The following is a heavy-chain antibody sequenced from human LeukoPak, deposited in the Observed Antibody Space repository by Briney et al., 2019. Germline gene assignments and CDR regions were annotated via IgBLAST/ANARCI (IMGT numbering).Heavy chain of an antibody. D-gene: IGHD3-10*01. CDR1: GGSFSGYY. CDR3: ARGRYSGNWFDP. J-gene: IGHJ5*02. V-gene: IGHV4-34*01. Sequence: PSETLSLTCAVYGGSFSGYYWSWIRRPPGKGLEWIGEINHSGSANYNPSLKSRVTISVDTSKNQFSLKLSSVTAADTAVYYCARGRYSGNWFDPWGQGTLVTVSS. CDR2: INHSGSA.